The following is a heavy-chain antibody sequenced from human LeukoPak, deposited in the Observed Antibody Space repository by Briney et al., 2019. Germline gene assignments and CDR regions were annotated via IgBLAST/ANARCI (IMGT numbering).Heavy chain of an antibody. D-gene: IGHD2-2*01. CDR2: ISWNSGSI. CDR3: VKGSLYCSSTSCYGGILDY. Sequence: SLRLSCAASGFTFDDYAMHWVRQAPGKGLEWVSGISWNSGSIGYADSVKGRFTISRDNAKNSLYLQMNSLRAEDTALYYCVKGSLYCSSTSCYGGILDYWGQGTQVTVSS. CDR1: GFTFDDYA. J-gene: IGHJ4*02. V-gene: IGHV3-9*01.